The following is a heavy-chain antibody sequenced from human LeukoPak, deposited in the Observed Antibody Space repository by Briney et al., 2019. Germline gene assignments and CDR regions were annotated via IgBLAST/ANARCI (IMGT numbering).Heavy chain of an antibody. V-gene: IGHV3-23*01. CDR1: GFPFSTYA. J-gene: IGHJ4*02. CDR2: IRDSGTTT. Sequence: GGSLRLSCAASGFPFSTYAVSWVRQAPGKGLEWVSTIRDSGTTTYYADSVKGRFTISSDISKSTLILQMNSLRAEDTAVYYCATVPGLVDPFYSWGLGTLVTVSS. D-gene: IGHD3-16*01. CDR3: ATVPGLVDPFYS.